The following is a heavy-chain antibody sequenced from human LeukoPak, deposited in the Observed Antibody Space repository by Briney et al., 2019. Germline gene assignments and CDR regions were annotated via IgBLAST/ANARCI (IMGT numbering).Heavy chain of an antibody. Sequence: GGSLRLSCAASGFTFSSYAMHWVRQAPGKGLEWVAVISYDGSNKYYADSVKGRFTISRDNSKNTLYLQMNSLRAEDTAVYYCARDRGDDYGDYVYYGMDVWGQGTTVTVSS. J-gene: IGHJ6*02. CDR1: GFTFSSYA. CDR2: ISYDGSNK. D-gene: IGHD4-17*01. CDR3: ARDRGDDYGDYVYYGMDV. V-gene: IGHV3-30-3*01.